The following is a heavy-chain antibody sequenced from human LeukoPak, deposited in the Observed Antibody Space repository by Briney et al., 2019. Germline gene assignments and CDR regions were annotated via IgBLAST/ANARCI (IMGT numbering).Heavy chain of an antibody. CDR3: ARGHKQWLVLYYYYYYMDV. D-gene: IGHD6-19*01. Sequence: ASVTVSFTASGYTFTSYDINWVRQATGQGLEWMGWMNPNSGNTGYAQKFQGRVTITRNTSISTAYMELSSLRSEDTAVYYCARGHKQWLVLYYYYYYMDVWGKGTTVTVSS. V-gene: IGHV1-8*03. CDR2: MNPNSGNT. J-gene: IGHJ6*03. CDR1: GYTFTSYD.